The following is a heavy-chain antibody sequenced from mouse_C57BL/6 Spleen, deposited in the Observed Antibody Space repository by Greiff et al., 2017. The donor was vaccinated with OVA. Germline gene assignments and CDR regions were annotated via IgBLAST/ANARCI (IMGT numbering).Heavy chain of an antibody. V-gene: IGHV1-64*01. D-gene: IGHD2-5*01. CDR2: IHPNSGST. J-gene: IGHJ1*03. CDR1: GYTFTSYW. CDR3: ARKSNYGWYFDV. Sequence: VQLQQPGAELVKPGASVKLSCKASGYTFTSYWMHWVKQRPGQGLEWIGMIHPNSGSTNYNEKFKSKATLTVDKSSSTAYMQLSSLTSEDSAVYYCARKSNYGWYFDVWGTGTTVTVSS.